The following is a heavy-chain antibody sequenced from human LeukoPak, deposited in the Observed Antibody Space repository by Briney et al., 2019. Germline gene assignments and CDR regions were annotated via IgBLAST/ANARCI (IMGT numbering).Heavy chain of an antibody. J-gene: IGHJ4*02. Sequence: GGSLRLSCVASGFTFSSYGMHWVRQAPGKGLEWVAFIRYDESIKYYADSVKGRFTISRDNSKNTLYLQMNSLRAEDTAVYYCAKDSCHDYWGQGTLVTVSS. V-gene: IGHV3-30*02. CDR3: AKDSCHDY. CDR1: GFTFSSYG. CDR2: IRYDESIK.